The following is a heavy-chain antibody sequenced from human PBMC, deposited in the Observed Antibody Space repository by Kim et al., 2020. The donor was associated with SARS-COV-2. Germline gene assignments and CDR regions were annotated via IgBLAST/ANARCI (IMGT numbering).Heavy chain of an antibody. Sequence: SETLSLTCTVSGGSISSGGYYWSWIRQHPGKGLEWIGYIYYSGSTYYNPSLKSRVTISVDTSKNQFSLKLSSVTAADTAVYYCARDVTIFGIDYWGQGTLVTVSS. J-gene: IGHJ4*02. CDR1: GGSISSGGYY. CDR2: IYYSGST. CDR3: ARDVTIFGIDY. V-gene: IGHV4-31*03. D-gene: IGHD3-3*01.